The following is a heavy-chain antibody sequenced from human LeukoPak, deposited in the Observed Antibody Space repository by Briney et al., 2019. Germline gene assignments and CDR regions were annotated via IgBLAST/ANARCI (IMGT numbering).Heavy chain of an antibody. CDR2: ISWNSGSI. CDR3: AKGTTGYSSGLPDY. J-gene: IGHJ4*02. D-gene: IGHD6-19*01. V-gene: IGHV3-9*03. Sequence: GGSLRLSCAASGFTFDDYAMHWVRQAPGKGLEWVSGISWNSGSIGYADSVKGRFTISRDNAKNSLYLQMNSLRAEDMALYYCAKGTTGYSSGLPDYWGQGTLVTVSS. CDR1: GFTFDDYA.